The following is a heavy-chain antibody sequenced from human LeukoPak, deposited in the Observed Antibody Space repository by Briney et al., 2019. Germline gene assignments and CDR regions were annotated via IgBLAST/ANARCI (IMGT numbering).Heavy chain of an antibody. CDR3: ARVGLKSWYFDL. V-gene: IGHV1-69*02. CDR2: IIPILGIA. D-gene: IGHD1-26*01. CDR1: GGTFSSYT. J-gene: IGHJ2*01. Sequence: SVKVSCKASGGTFSSYTISWVRQAPGQGLEWMGRIIPILGIANYAQKFQGRVTITADKSTSTAYMELSSLRSEDTAVYYCARVGLKSWYFDLWGRGTLVTVSS.